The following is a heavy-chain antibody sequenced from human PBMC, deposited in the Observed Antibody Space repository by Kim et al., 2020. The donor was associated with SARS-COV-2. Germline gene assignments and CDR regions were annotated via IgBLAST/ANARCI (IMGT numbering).Heavy chain of an antibody. J-gene: IGHJ5*02. CDR1: GGSISSYY. Sequence: SETLSLTCTVSGGSISSYYWSWIRQPPGKGLEWIGYIYYSGSTNYNPSLKSRVTISVDTSKNQFSLKLSSVTAADTAVYYCARGSPHYDILTGYYTGWFDPWGQGTLVTVSS. CDR3: ARGSPHYDILTGYYTGWFDP. CDR2: IYYSGST. D-gene: IGHD3-9*01. V-gene: IGHV4-59*01.